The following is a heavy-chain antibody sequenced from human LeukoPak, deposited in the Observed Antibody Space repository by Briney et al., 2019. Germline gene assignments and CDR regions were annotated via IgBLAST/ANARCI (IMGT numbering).Heavy chain of an antibody. J-gene: IGHJ4*02. CDR2: ISSSSSYI. CDR3: AKDTGEYSYGSWFDY. D-gene: IGHD5-18*01. CDR1: GFTFSSYS. Sequence: GGSLRLSCAASGFTFSSYSMNWVRQAPGKGLEWVSSISSSSSYIYYADSVKGRFTISRDNAKNSLYLQMNSLRAEDTAVYYCAKDTGEYSYGSWFDYWGQGTLVTVSS. V-gene: IGHV3-21*01.